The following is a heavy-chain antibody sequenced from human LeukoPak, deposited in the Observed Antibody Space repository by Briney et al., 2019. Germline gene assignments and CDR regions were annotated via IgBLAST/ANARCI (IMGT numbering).Heavy chain of an antibody. CDR3: TWMATGVTVDI. V-gene: IGHV3-15*01. CDR1: GLSFRDAW. Sequence: GGSLRLSCAVSGLSFRDAWLCWIRQAPGKGLEWIGRTICGNGPADYAAPVKGRFTISRDYSKDTMYLHMNSLKTEDTAVYYCTWMATGVTVDIWGQGTLVTVSS. J-gene: IGHJ4*02. D-gene: IGHD5-24*01. CDR2: TICGNGPA.